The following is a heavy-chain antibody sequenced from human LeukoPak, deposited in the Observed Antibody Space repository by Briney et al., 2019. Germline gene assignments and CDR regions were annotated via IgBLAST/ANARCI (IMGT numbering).Heavy chain of an antibody. D-gene: IGHD3-10*01. CDR1: GYSFTSYW. CDR3: ARSSRLWLERDDAFDI. CDR2: IDPSDSYT. V-gene: IGHV5-10-1*01. J-gene: IGHJ3*02. Sequence: GESLKISCKGSGYSFTSYWISWVRQMPGKGLEWMGRIDPSDSYTNYSPSFQGHVTISADKSISTAYLQWSSLKASDTAMYYCARSSRLWLERDDAFDIWGQGTMVTVSS.